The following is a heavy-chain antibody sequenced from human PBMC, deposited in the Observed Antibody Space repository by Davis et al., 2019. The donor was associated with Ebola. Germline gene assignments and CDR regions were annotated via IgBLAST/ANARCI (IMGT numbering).Heavy chain of an antibody. J-gene: IGHJ4*02. Sequence: PGGSLRPSCAASGFTSSSYAMSWVRQAPGKGLEWVANIKQDGSEKYYVDSVKGRFTISRDNAKNSLYLQMNSLRAEDTAVYYCARVRDIVATITEFDYWGQGTLVTVSS. CDR1: GFTSSSYA. CDR2: IKQDGSEK. V-gene: IGHV3-7*01. CDR3: ARVRDIVATITEFDY. D-gene: IGHD5-12*01.